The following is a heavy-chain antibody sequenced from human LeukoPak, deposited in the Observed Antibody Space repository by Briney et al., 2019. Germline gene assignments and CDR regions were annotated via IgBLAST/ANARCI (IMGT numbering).Heavy chain of an antibody. CDR3: AKVGGETYYDFWSGYPEDMDV. D-gene: IGHD3-3*01. V-gene: IGHV3-30*18. Sequence: PGRSLRLSCAASGFTFSSYGMHWVRQAPGKGLEWVAVISYDGSNKYYADSVKGRFTISRDNSKNTLYLQMNSLRAEDTAVYYCAKVGGETYYDFWSGYPEDMDVWGKGTTVTVSS. CDR1: GFTFSSYG. CDR2: ISYDGSNK. J-gene: IGHJ6*03.